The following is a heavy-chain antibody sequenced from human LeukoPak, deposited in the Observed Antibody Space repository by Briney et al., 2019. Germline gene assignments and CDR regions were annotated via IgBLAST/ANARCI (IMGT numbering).Heavy chain of an antibody. CDR1: GFTFSSYS. J-gene: IGHJ4*02. D-gene: IGHD6-13*01. CDR3: ARDRTAAAGTPDY. CDR2: ISSSSSYI. Sequence: GGSLRLSCAASGFTFSSYSMNWVRQAPGKGLEWVSSISSSSSYIYYADSVKGRFTISRDNAKNSLYLQMNSLRAEDTAVYYCARDRTAAAGTPDYWGQGTLVTVSS. V-gene: IGHV3-21*01.